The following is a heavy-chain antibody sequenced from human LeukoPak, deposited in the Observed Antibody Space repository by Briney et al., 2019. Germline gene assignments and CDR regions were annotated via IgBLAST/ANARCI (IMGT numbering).Heavy chain of an antibody. Sequence: GGSLRLSCVASGFTFSNYGMHWVRQAPGKGLEWVAVISHDDTGEWYADSVQGRFTISRDNSKNTLSLQMDSLRAEDTAVYYCARGDRELGLGHAHVKRAGAFDIWGQGTMVTVSS. D-gene: IGHD6-6*01. J-gene: IGHJ3*02. V-gene: IGHV3-30*03. CDR3: ARGDRELGLGHAHVKRAGAFDI. CDR2: ISHDDTGE. CDR1: GFTFSNYG.